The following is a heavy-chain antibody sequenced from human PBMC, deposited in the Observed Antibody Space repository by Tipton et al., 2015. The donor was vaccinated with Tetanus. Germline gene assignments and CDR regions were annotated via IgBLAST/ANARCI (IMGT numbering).Heavy chain of an antibody. V-gene: IGHV4-31*03. Sequence: TLSLTCTVSGGSISSGGYYWSWIRQHPGKGLEWIGDIYNSGSTYYNPSLKSRVTISVDTSQNQFSLKLNSVTAADTAVYYCARHQSGYFAPFDYWGQGNLVTVSS. CDR2: IYNSGST. CDR1: GGSISSGGYY. D-gene: IGHD3-3*01. CDR3: ARHQSGYFAPFDY. J-gene: IGHJ4*02.